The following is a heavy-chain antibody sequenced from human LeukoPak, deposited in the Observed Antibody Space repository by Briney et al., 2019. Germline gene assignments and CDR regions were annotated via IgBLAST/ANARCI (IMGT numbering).Heavy chain of an antibody. V-gene: IGHV3-21*01. Sequence: GGSLRLSCAASGFTFSSYSMNWVRQAPGKGLEWVSSISSSSNYIYYAGSVKGRFTISRDNAKNSLYLQMNSLRAEDTAVYYCARDHYDFWSGPSHWGQGTLVTVSS. CDR2: ISSSSNYI. CDR1: GFTFSSYS. J-gene: IGHJ4*02. D-gene: IGHD3-3*01. CDR3: ARDHYDFWSGPSH.